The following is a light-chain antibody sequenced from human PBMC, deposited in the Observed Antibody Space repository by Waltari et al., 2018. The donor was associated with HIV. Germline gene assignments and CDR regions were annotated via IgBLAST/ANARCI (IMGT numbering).Light chain of an antibody. V-gene: IGKV3-20*01. CDR1: QSVSSSY. J-gene: IGKJ1*01. CDR2: GAS. CDR3: QQYGRSSWT. Sequence: EIVLTQSPGTLSLSPGERATLSCRASQSVSSSYLAWYQQKPGQAPRLLIYGASSRATGIPDRFGGSGSGTDFTLTISRLEPEDFAVYYCQQYGRSSWTFGQGTKVEIQ.